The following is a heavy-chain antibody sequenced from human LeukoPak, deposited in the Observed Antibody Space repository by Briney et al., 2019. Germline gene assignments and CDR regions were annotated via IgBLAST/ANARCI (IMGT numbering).Heavy chain of an antibody. CDR2: IYHSGST. J-gene: IGHJ6*03. D-gene: IGHD3-3*01. V-gene: IGHV4-38-2*02. CDR1: GYSISSGYY. Sequence: PSETLSLTCTLSGYSISSGYYWGWMRQPPGKGLECIGSIYHSGSTYYNPSLKSRVTISVDTSKTKFSLMLSSVTAADTAVYYCARIRSGGGVVIIRSNYYYMDVWGKGTTVTVSS. CDR3: ARIRSGGGVVIIRSNYYYMDV.